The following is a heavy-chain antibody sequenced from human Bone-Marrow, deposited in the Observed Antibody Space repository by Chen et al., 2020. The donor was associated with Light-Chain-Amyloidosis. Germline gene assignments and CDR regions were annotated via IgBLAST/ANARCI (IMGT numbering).Heavy chain of an antibody. D-gene: IGHD4-17*01. CDR1: GFTVSSNY. CDR2: IYSGGST. CDR3: ASEAEGYGDSYFDY. Sequence: EVQLVESGGGLIQPGGSLRLSCAASGFTVSSNYMSWVRQAPGKGLEWVSVIYSGGSTYDADSVKGRFTISRDNSKNTLYLQMNSLRAEDTAVYYCASEAEGYGDSYFDYWGQGTLVTVSS. V-gene: IGHV3-53*01. J-gene: IGHJ4*02.